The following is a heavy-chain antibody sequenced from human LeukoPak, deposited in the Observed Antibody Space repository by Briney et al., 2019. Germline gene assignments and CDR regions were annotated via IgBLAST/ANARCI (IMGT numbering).Heavy chain of an antibody. V-gene: IGHV3-33*01. J-gene: IGHJ3*02. Sequence: GALRLSCAASGFTFSSYGMHWVRQAPGKGLEWVAVIWYDGSNKYYADSVKGRFTISRDNSKNTLYLQMNSLRAEDTAVYYCARYYGDYGTGAFDIWGQGTMVTVSS. CDR3: ARYYGDYGTGAFDI. CDR1: GFTFSSYG. CDR2: IWYDGSNK. D-gene: IGHD4-17*01.